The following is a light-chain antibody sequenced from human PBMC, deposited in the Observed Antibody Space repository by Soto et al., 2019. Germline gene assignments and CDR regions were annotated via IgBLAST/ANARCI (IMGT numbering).Light chain of an antibody. J-gene: IGKJ3*01. Sequence: EIVLTQSPATLSLSPGERATLSCRASQSVTDYLGWYQQKPGQAPRLLIYDASNRATGIPPRFSGSGFGTDFTLTISSLEPEYLAVYFCQQRSDWAFTFGPGTKVDIK. CDR1: QSVTDY. CDR3: QQRSDWAFT. V-gene: IGKV3-11*01. CDR2: DAS.